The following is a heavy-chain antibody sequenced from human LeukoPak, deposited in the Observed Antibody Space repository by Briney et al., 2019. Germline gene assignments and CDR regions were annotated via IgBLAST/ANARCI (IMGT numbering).Heavy chain of an antibody. Sequence: GGSLRLSCAVSRFTFNLYAMTWVRQAPGKGLEWVSSISGLGGSTYYADSVKGRFTISRDNSKNTLFLQMNSLRAEDTAVYYCAKDREGLSSGYDLEYFDYWGQGTLVTVSS. D-gene: IGHD5-12*01. CDR3: AKDREGLSSGYDLEYFDY. CDR2: ISGLGGST. V-gene: IGHV3-23*01. CDR1: RFTFNLYA. J-gene: IGHJ4*02.